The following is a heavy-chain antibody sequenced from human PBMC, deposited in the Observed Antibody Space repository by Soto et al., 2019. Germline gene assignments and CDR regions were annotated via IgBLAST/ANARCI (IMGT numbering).Heavy chain of an antibody. D-gene: IGHD3-22*01. V-gene: IGHV3-23*01. J-gene: IGHJ3*02. Sequence: PGGSLRLSCAASGFTFSSYAMSWVRQAPGKGLEWVSAISGSGGSTYYADSVKGRFTISRDNSKNTLYLQMNSLRAEDTAVYHCAKDRRPQTYYYDSSGYYYPADAFDIWDQGTMVTVSS. CDR2: ISGSGGST. CDR3: AKDRRPQTYYYDSSGYYYPADAFDI. CDR1: GFTFSSYA.